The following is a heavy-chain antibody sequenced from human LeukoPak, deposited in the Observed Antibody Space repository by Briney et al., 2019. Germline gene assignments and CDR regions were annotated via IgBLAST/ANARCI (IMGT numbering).Heavy chain of an antibody. CDR3: ARGRWSGFDI. V-gene: IGHV6-1*01. D-gene: IGHD4-23*01. J-gene: IGHJ3*02. Sequence: SQTLSLTCAISGDSVSDNVAAWNWLRQSPSRGLEWLGRTYYRSRWRTDYADSVKSRVTISPDTSKNQFFLQLNSVTPEDTAVHYCARGRWSGFDIWGQGTMVTVSS. CDR2: TYYRSRWRT. CDR1: GDSVSDNVAA.